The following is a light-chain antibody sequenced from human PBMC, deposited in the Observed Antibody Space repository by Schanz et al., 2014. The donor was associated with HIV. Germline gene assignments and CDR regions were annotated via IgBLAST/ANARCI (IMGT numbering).Light chain of an antibody. J-gene: IGLJ2*01. Sequence: QSVLTQPASVSGSPGQSITISCTGTSSDVGSYNLVSWYQQHPGKAPKLMIYEGSKRPSGVSNRFSGSKSGNTASLTISGLQAEDEADYYCCSYAGSNNLVVFGGGTKLTVL. CDR3: CSYAGSNNLVV. CDR1: SSDVGSYNL. CDR2: EGS. V-gene: IGLV2-23*01.